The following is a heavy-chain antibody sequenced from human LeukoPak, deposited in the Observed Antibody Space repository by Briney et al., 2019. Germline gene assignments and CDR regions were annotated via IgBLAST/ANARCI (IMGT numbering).Heavy chain of an antibody. D-gene: IGHD3-22*01. CDR3: ARSRHPNYYDSSGYYYVGDLDY. CDR2: LNPKSGGT. J-gene: IGHJ4*02. CDR1: GYTFPSYY. Sequence: GSGQVSCNASGYTFPSYYMHWVRQAPGQGLEWMGWLNPKSGGTNYAQKFQGWVTMTRDTSISTAYMELSRLRSDDTAVYYCARSRHPNYYDSSGYYYVGDLDYWGQGTLVTVSS. V-gene: IGHV1-2*04.